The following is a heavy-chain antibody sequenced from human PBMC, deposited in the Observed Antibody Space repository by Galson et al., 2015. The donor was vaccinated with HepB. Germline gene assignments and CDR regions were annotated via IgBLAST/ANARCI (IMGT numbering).Heavy chain of an antibody. J-gene: IGHJ5*02. D-gene: IGHD3-16*02. Sequence: SLRLSCAASGFTFSTSVMSWVRQAPGKGLEWVSVISDSGVSTYYADSVKGRFTISRDNTRNTLYLQMNSLGAEDTALYYCAKLVWDSNRSFPGWFDPWGQGTLVTVSS. V-gene: IGHV3-23*01. CDR2: ISDSGVST. CDR1: GFTFSTSV. CDR3: AKLVWDSNRSFPGWFDP.